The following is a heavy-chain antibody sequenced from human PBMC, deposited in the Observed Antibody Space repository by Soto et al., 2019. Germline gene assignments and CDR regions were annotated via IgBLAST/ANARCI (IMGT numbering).Heavy chain of an antibody. D-gene: IGHD1-26*01. Sequence: PSETLSLTCAVSGGSISSSNWWSWVRQPPGKGLEWIGEIYHSGSTNYNPSLKSRVTISVDKSKNQFSLKLSSVTAADTAVYYCARGGASPHYYYGMDVWGQGTTVTVSS. CDR1: GGSISSSNW. CDR2: IYHSGST. V-gene: IGHV4-4*02. CDR3: ARGGASPHYYYGMDV. J-gene: IGHJ6*02.